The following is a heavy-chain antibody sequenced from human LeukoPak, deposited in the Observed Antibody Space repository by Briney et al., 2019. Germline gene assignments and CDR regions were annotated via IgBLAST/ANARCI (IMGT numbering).Heavy chain of an antibody. J-gene: IGHJ4*02. Sequence: SETLSLTCAVYGGSFSGYYWSWIRQPPGKGLEWIGEINHSGSTNYNPSLKSRVTISVDMSKNQFSLKLSSVTAADTAVYYCARGGPRYCSGGSCYFGYWGQGTLVTVSS. CDR1: GGSFSGYY. CDR2: INHSGST. V-gene: IGHV4-34*01. D-gene: IGHD2-15*01. CDR3: ARGGPRYCSGGSCYFGY.